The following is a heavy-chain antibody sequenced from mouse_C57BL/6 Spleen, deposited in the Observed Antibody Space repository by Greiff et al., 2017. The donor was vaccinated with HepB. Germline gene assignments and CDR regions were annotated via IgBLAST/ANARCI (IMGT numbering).Heavy chain of an antibody. CDR2: FYPGSGSI. D-gene: IGHD2-4*01. Sequence: VQLVESGAELVKPGASVKLSCKASGYTFTEYTIHWVKQRSGQGLEWIGWFYPGSGSIKYNEKFKDKATLTADKSSSTVYMELSRLTSEDSAVYFCERHEERDYGLYYYAMDYWGQGTSVTVSS. CDR3: ERHEERDYGLYYYAMDY. J-gene: IGHJ4*01. V-gene: IGHV1-62-2*01. CDR1: GYTFTEYT.